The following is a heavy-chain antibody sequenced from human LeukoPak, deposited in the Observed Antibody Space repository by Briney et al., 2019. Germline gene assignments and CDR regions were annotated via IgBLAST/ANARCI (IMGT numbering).Heavy chain of an antibody. CDR2: VKSKTDGGTT. CDR1: GFTFTNAW. CDR3: VFDSSF. V-gene: IGHV3-15*01. Sequence: PGGSLRLSCVGSGFTFTNAWMAWVRQTAGKGLEWVGRVKSKTDGGTTDYAAPVRGRFTISRDDSKNTVYLELNSLRTEDKAVYYCVFDSSFWGQGTLVTVSS. J-gene: IGHJ4*02. D-gene: IGHD3-22*01.